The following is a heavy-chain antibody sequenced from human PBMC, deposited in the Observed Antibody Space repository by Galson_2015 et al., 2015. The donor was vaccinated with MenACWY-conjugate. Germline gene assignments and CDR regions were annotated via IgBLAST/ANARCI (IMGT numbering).Heavy chain of an antibody. V-gene: IGHV4-34*01. CDR1: GGSFSGYY. CDR3: AKATTATTSGAYDV. CDR2: INHRGST. J-gene: IGHJ3*01. Sequence: ETLSLTCVVYGGSFSGYYWSWIRQSPGKGLEWIGEINHRGSTNYNPSVKSRVTISLDTSKSQFSLKLNSVTAADTAVYYCAKATTATTSGAYDVWGPGTMVTVSS. D-gene: IGHD1-7*01.